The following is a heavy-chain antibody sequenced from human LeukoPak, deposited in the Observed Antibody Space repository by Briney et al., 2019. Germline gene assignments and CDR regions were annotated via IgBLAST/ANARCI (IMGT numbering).Heavy chain of an antibody. Sequence: PGGSLRLSCAASGFTFSSYAMSWVRQAPGKGLKWVSAISGSGGSTYYAGSVKGRFTISRDNSKNTLYLQMNSLRAEDTAVYYCAKDVAATQYSSSWYDPPPCYGMDVWGQGTTVTVSS. V-gene: IGHV3-23*01. CDR2: ISGSGGST. J-gene: IGHJ6*02. CDR3: AKDVAATQYSSSWYDPPPCYGMDV. D-gene: IGHD6-13*01. CDR1: GFTFSSYA.